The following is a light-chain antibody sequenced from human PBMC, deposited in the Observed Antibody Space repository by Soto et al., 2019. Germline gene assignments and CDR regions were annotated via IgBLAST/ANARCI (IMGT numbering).Light chain of an antibody. CDR1: RTDVDGYDY. CDR2: DVN. Sequence: QSVLTQPASVSGSPGQSITISCAGARTDVDGYDYVTWYQQHPGQAPKLMIYDVNNRPSGVSHRFSGSKSGDTASLTISGLQAEDDADYYCSSYTASDPFYIFGTGTKVTGL. CDR3: SSYTASDPFYI. V-gene: IGLV2-14*03. J-gene: IGLJ1*01.